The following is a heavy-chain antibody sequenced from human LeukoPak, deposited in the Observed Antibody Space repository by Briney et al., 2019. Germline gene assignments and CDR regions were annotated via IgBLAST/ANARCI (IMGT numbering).Heavy chain of an antibody. J-gene: IGHJ4*02. V-gene: IGHV3-23*01. CDR2: ISISCDDT. Sequence: GGSLRLSCAASGFTFSTYAMSWVRQAPGKGLECVSAISISCDDTYYAESVKGRFTISRDNSKNTPYLRMNSLRAEDTAVYFCANPEWGTYLVGFDYWGQGTLVTVSS. D-gene: IGHD1-26*01. CDR3: ANPEWGTYLVGFDY. CDR1: GFTFSTYA.